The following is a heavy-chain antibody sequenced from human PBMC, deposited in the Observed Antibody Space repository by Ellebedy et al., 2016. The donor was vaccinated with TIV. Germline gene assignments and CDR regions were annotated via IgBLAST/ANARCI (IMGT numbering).Heavy chain of an antibody. CDR1: GGTFSSYG. CDR3: ATGGYYGGNTNWFDP. D-gene: IGHD4-23*01. V-gene: IGHV1-24*01. J-gene: IGHJ5*02. Sequence: ASVKVSXKASGGTFSSYGISWVRQAPGKGLEWMGGFDPEDGETIYAQKFQGRVTMTEDTSTDTAYMELSSLRSEDTAVYYCATGGYYGGNTNWFDPWGQGTLVTVSS. CDR2: FDPEDGET.